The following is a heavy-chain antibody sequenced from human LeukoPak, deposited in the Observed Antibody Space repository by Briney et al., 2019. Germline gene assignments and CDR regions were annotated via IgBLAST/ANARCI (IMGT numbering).Heavy chain of an antibody. D-gene: IGHD4-17*01. CDR3: ASTVTPEVGAFDI. CDR2: IYHSGST. CDR1: GGSISSGGYS. Sequence: PSETLSLTCAVSGGSISSGGYSWSWIRQPPGKGLEWIGYIYHSGSTYYNPSLKSRVTISVDRSKNQFSLKLSSVTAADTAVYYCASTVTPEVGAFDIWGQGTMVTVSS. J-gene: IGHJ3*02. V-gene: IGHV4-30-2*01.